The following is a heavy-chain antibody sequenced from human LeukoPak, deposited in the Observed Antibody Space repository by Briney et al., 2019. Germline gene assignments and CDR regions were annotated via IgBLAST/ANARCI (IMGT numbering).Heavy chain of an antibody. J-gene: IGHJ6*02. D-gene: IGHD3-16*01. Sequence: GGSLRLYCAASGFTFSSHWMSWVRQAPGKGLEWVASINHNGNVNYYVDSVKGRFTISRDDAKNSLYLQMSNLRAEDTAVYFCARGGGLDVWGQGATVTVSS. CDR2: INHNGNVN. CDR1: GFTFSSHW. V-gene: IGHV3-7*03. CDR3: ARGGGLDV.